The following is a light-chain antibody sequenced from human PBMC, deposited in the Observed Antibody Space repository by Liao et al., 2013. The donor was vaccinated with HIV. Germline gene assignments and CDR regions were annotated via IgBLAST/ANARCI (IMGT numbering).Light chain of an antibody. CDR1: ILAKKY. CDR2: HET. CDR3: QLWDRSSAHPCV. J-gene: IGLJ1*01. Sequence: SYELTQPSSVSVSPGQTARIPCSGEILAKKYARWFQQKSGQAPVLVIFHETDRPSGISDRFSGSTSENTATLTISRAEAGDEADYYCQLWDRSSAHPCVFGPGTKVTVL. V-gene: IGLV3-27*01.